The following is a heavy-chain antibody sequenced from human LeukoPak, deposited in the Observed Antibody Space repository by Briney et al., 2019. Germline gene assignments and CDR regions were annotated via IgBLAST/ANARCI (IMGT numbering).Heavy chain of an antibody. J-gene: IGHJ4*02. CDR1: GYTFTSYG. CDR2: ISAYNGNT. D-gene: IGHD3-10*01. V-gene: IGHV1-18*01. Sequence: GASVKVSCKASGYTFTSYGISWVRQAPGQGLEWMGWISAYNGNTNYAQKLQGRVTMTTDTSTSTAYMELRSLRSEDTAVYYCARDRRGEWERRELLHYWGQGTLVTVSS. CDR3: ARDRRGEWERRELLHY.